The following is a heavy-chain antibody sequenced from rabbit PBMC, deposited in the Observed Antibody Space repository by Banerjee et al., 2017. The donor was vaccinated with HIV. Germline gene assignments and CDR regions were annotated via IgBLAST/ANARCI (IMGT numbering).Heavy chain of an antibody. D-gene: IGHD8-1*01. CDR1: GFSFTSSDY. Sequence: QEQLVESGGGLVQPEGSLTLTCTASGFSFTSSDYMCWVRQAPGKGLEWIACIYANSGGTTYYASWAKGRFTISKTSSTTVTLQMTSLTAADTATYFCARDPGSSFSSYGMDLWGPGTLVTVS. V-gene: IGHV1S45*01. CDR3: ARDPGSSFSSYGMDL. J-gene: IGHJ6*01. CDR2: IYANSGGTT.